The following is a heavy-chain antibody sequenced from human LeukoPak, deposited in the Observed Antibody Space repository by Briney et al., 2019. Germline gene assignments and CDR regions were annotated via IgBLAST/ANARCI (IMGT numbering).Heavy chain of an antibody. CDR3: ARVRDNACDY. V-gene: IGHV1-2*02. J-gene: IGHJ4*02. CDR1: GYMVSDYY. D-gene: IGHD1-1*01. CDR2: LRGDTGDT. Sequence: ASVTVSCKTSGYMVSDYYMHWVRQGPGQGLEWMGWLRGDTGDTDSPQKFKGRVTMTRDTATNTAYMQLSRLTYDDTAIYFCARVRDNACDYWGQGTLVTVSS.